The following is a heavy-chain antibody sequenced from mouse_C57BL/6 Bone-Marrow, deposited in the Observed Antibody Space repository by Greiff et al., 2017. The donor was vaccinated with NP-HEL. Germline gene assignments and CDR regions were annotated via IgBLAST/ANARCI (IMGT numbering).Heavy chain of an antibody. J-gene: IGHJ3*01. V-gene: IGHV5-4*01. Sequence: EVQGVESGGGLVKPGGSLKLSCAASGFTFSSYAMSWVRQTPEKRLEWVATISDGGSYTYYPDNVKGRFTISRDNAKNNPYLQMSHLKSEDTAMYYCADGYYAWFAYWGQGTLVTVSA. CDR1: GFTFSSYA. CDR3: ADGYYAWFAY. D-gene: IGHD2-3*01. CDR2: ISDGGSYT.